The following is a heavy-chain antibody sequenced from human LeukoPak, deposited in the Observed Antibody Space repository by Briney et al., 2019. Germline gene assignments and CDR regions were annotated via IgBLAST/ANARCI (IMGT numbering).Heavy chain of an antibody. CDR2: ISSSGSTI. CDR1: GFTFSSYS. CDR3: AADYYDSSAHCYFDY. J-gene: IGHJ4*02. V-gene: IGHV3-48*01. D-gene: IGHD3-22*01. Sequence: GGSLRLSCTASGFTFSSYSVNWVRQAPGKGLEWVSYISSSGSTIYYADSVKGRFTISRDNAKNSLYLQMNSLRAEDTAVYYCAADYYDSSAHCYFDYWGQGALVTVSS.